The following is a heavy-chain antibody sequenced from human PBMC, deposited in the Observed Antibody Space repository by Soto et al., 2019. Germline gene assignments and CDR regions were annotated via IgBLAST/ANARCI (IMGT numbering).Heavy chain of an antibody. V-gene: IGHV3-11*01. J-gene: IGHJ6*02. CDR2: ISSSGSTI. Sequence: QVQLVESGGGLDKPGGSLRLSCAASGFTFSDYYMSWIRQAPGKGLEWVSYISSSGSTIYYADSVKGRFTISRDNAKNSLYLQMNSLRAEDTAVYYCARLDGNSYDSSGYYYYYYGMDVWGQGTTVTVSS. CDR1: GFTFSDYY. CDR3: ARLDGNSYDSSGYYYYYYGMDV. D-gene: IGHD3-22*01.